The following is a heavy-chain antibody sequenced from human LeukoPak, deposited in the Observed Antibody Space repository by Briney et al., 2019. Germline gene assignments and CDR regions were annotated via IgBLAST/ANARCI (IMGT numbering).Heavy chain of an antibody. J-gene: IGHJ4*02. D-gene: IGHD2-15*01. CDR3: ARRSATATYFDY. Sequence: GGSLRLSCAASGFTLSSYAMGWVRQAPGKGLEWVSAISDTGNTYHADSVKGRFTISRDSSKNTLFLQMNRLRPEDAAVYYCARRSATATYFDYWGQGTLVTVSS. V-gene: IGHV3-23*01. CDR2: ISDTGNT. CDR1: GFTLSSYA.